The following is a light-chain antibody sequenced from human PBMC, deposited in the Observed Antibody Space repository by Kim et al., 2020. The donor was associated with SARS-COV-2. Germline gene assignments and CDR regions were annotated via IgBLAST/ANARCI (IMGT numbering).Light chain of an antibody. CDR3: QQYYTTPIT. Sequence: ATIPCKSSQGVLSSSNNRNYLSWHQQKPGQPPRLLIYGASSRKSGVPDRFGGSVSGTDFTLTISSLQAEDVAVYYCQQYYTTPITFGQGTRLEIK. V-gene: IGKV4-1*01. J-gene: IGKJ5*01. CDR2: GAS. CDR1: QGVLSSSNNRNY.